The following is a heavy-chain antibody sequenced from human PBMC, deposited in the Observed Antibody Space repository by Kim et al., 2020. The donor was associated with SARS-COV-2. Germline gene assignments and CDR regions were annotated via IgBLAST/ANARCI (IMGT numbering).Heavy chain of an antibody. CDR1: GFTFNAYG. V-gene: IGHV3-33*05. J-gene: IGHJ4*02. D-gene: IGHD6-13*01. CDR3: VRDKGITGSWYGGVFDY. Sequence: GGSLRLSCEASGFTFNAYGMHWVRQAPGKGLEWLVVIAYDGGNKYYADSVKGRFTISRDNSKNTLYLQMNSLRAEDTAVYYCVRDKGITGSWYGGVFDYWGQGNLVTVSS. CDR2: IAYDGGNK.